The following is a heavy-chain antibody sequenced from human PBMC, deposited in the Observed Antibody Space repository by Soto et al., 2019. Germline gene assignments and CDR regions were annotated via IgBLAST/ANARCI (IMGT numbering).Heavy chain of an antibody. J-gene: IGHJ6*02. V-gene: IGHV1-3*01. Sequence: ASVKVSCKASGYTFTSYAMHWVRQAPGQRLEWMGWINAGNGNTKYSQKFQGRVTITRDTSASTAYMELSSLRSEDTAVYYCAVCVVVVVAATRYYGMDVWGQGTMVTVSS. CDR2: INAGNGNT. CDR1: GYTFTSYA. CDR3: AVCVVVVVAATRYYGMDV. D-gene: IGHD2-15*01.